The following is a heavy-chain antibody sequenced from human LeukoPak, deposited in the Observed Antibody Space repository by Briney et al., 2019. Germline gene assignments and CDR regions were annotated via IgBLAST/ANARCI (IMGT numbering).Heavy chain of an antibody. CDR2: IKQDGSEK. CDR1: GSTSGTYW. D-gene: IGHD6-19*01. J-gene: IGHJ4*02. V-gene: IGHV3-7*01. Sequence: GGSLRLSCAASGSTSGTYWMNWVRQAPGKGLEWVANIKQDGSEKYYVDSVRGRFTISRDNAKNSLYLQMNSLRAEDTAVYYCARDRGSSGWYEFDYWGQGTLVTVSS. CDR3: ARDRGSSGWYEFDY.